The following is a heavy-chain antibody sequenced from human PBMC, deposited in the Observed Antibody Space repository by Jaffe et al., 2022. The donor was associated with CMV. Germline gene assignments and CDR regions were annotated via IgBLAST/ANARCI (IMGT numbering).Heavy chain of an antibody. CDR1: GFTFSSYA. Sequence: EVQLVESGGGLVQPGGSLRLSCAASGFTFSSYAMSWVRQAPGKGLEWVSAISGSGGSTYYADSVKGRFTISRDNSKNTLYLQMNSLRAEDTAVYYCAKVERFGSHYDILTGYYRGLKKTSADRLNWFDPWGQGTLVTVSS. J-gene: IGHJ5*02. CDR2: ISGSGGST. D-gene: IGHD3-9*01. V-gene: IGHV3-23*04. CDR3: AKVERFGSHYDILTGYYRGLKKTSADRLNWFDP.